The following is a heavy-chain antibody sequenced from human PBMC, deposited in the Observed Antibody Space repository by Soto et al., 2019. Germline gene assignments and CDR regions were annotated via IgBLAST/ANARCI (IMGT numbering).Heavy chain of an antibody. J-gene: IGHJ6*02. CDR1: GYSSTSYW. CDR2: IDPSDSYT. V-gene: IGHV5-10-1*01. Sequence: PGESLKISCKGSGYSSTSYWISWVRQMPGKGLEWMGRIDPSDSYTNYSPSFQGHVTISADKSISTAYLQWSSLKASDTAMYYCARHGHGGSRYYSYYYGMDVWGQGTTVTVSS. CDR3: ARHGHGGSRYYSYYYGMDV. D-gene: IGHD2-15*01.